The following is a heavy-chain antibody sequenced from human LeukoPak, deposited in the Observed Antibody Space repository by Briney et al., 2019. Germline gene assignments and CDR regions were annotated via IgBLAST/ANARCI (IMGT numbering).Heavy chain of an antibody. CDR1: GGSISSYY. V-gene: IGHV4-59*01. D-gene: IGHD3-22*01. CDR2: IYYSGST. CDR3: ARDRADYDSSGYLRDRNYYYFYMDV. J-gene: IGHJ6*03. Sequence: SETLSLTCTVSGGSISSYYWSWIRRPPGKALEWIGYIYYSGSTNYNPSLKSRLTISVDTFKNQFSLKLSSVTAADTAVYYCARDRADYDSSGYLRDRNYYYFYMDVWGKGTTVTVSS.